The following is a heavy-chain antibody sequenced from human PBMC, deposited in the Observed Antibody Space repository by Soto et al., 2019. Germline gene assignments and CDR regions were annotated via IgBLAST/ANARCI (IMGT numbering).Heavy chain of an antibody. CDR1: GGSISSYY. Sequence: PSETLSLTCTVSGGSISSYYWSWIRQPPGKGLEWIGYIYYSGSTNYNPSLKSRVTISVDTSKNQFSLKLTSVTAVDTAVYYCARKANLWNYVDYWGQGTLVTVS. CDR2: IYYSGST. V-gene: IGHV4-59*12. CDR3: ARKANLWNYVDY. J-gene: IGHJ4*02. D-gene: IGHD1-1*01.